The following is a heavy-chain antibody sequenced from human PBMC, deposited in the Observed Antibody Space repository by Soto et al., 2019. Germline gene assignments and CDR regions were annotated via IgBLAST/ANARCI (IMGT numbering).Heavy chain of an antibody. CDR3: AKDQGSSPPGDY. CDR1: GFTFSNYA. V-gene: IGHV3-23*01. Sequence: EVQLLESGGGLVQPGGSLRLSCAASGFTFSNYAMNWVRQAPGKGLERVTTISGSTSSTYYADSVRGRFTISRDKSKNTLYLQMNSLRAEDTAVYYCAKDQGSSPPGDYWGQGTLVTVSS. D-gene: IGHD6-6*01. CDR2: ISGSTSST. J-gene: IGHJ4*02.